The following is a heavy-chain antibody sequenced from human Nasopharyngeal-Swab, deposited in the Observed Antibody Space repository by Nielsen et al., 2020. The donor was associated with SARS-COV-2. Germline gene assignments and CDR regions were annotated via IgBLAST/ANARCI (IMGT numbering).Heavy chain of an antibody. Sequence: GESLKISCAASGFTFSSYWMHWVRQAPGKGLVWVSRINSDGSSTSYADSVKGQFTISRDNAKNTPYLQMNSLRAEDTAVYYCARGGWGFDYWGQGTLVTVSS. CDR2: INSDGSST. D-gene: IGHD6-19*01. V-gene: IGHV3-74*01. CDR1: GFTFSSYW. CDR3: ARGGWGFDY. J-gene: IGHJ4*02.